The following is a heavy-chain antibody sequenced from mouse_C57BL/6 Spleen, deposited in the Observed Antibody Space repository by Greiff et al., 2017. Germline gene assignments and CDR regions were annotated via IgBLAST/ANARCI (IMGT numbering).Heavy chain of an antibody. J-gene: IGHJ2*01. CDR2: IRSKSNNYAT. V-gene: IGHV10-1*01. CDR1: GFSFNTYA. CDR3: VRHVDYYGYFDD. Sequence: EVMLVESGGGLVQPKGSLKLSCAASGFSFNTYAMNWVRQAPGKGLEWVARIRSKSNNYATYYADSVKDRFTISRDDSESMLYLQMNNLKTEDTAMYFCVRHVDYYGYFDDWGQGTTLTVSS. D-gene: IGHD1-1*01.